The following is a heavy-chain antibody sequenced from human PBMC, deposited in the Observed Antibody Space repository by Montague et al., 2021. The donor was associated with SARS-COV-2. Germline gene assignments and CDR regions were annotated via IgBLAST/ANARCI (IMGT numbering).Heavy chain of an antibody. V-gene: IGHV4-61*02. D-gene: IGHD3-9*01. CDR2: IDASGAT. Sequence: TLSLTCTVSGGSIRSDGFYWNWIRQPAGKGLEWIGRIDASGATNYKPSLKSRVIISLDRSKNQFSLKLSSVIAADTAVYYCARSAFRYFDRPGMDVWGQGPRSPSP. J-gene: IGHJ6*02. CDR3: ARSAFRYFDRPGMDV. CDR1: GGSIRSDGFY.